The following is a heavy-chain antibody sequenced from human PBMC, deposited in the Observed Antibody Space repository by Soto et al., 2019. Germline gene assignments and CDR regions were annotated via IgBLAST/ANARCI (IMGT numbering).Heavy chain of an antibody. D-gene: IGHD3-10*01. CDR1: GFSLSTSGMC. V-gene: IGHV2-70*01. J-gene: IGHJ5*02. CDR3: ARIRYYYGSGLWFDP. CDR2: IDWDDDK. Sequence: GSGPTLVNPTQTLTLTCTFSGFSLSTSGMCVSWIRQPPGKALEWLALIDWDDDKYYSTSLKTRLTISKDTSKNQVVLTMTNMDPVDTATYYCARIRYYYGSGLWFDPWGQGTLVTVSS.